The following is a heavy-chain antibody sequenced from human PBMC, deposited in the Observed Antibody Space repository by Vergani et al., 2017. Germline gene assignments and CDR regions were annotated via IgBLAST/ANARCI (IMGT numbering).Heavy chain of an antibody. D-gene: IGHD1-20*01. CDR2: ISASGAPT. V-gene: IGHV3-23*04. Sequence: VQLVESGGGVVQPGGSLRLSCAASGFTFNSYGMHWVRLAPGKGLEWVSGISASGAPTYYADSVKGRVTISRDNSKNTLYLQMNSLRVEDTAVYYCARAYGRYDWFDYWGQRTLVTVSS. CDR1: GFTFNSYG. CDR3: ARAYGRYDWFDY. J-gene: IGHJ4*01.